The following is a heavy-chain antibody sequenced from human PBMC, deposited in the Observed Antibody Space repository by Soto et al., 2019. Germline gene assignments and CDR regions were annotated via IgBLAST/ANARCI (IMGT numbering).Heavy chain of an antibody. CDR3: ARDSTRWFPYYGVDV. Sequence: SETLSLTCTVSGGSIDYYHWTWIRQPPGKGLEWIGYVSDSGRTSYNPSLQSRVTTSVDSSRNQFSLRLTSVTAADTAVYYCARDSTRWFPYYGVDVWGPGTSVTVSS. V-gene: IGHV4-59*01. D-gene: IGHD6-13*01. CDR2: VSDSGRT. J-gene: IGHJ6*02. CDR1: GGSIDYYH.